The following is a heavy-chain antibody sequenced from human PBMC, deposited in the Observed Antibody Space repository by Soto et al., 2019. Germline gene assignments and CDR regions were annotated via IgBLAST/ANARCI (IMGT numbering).Heavy chain of an antibody. CDR3: AREASSHCSSTSCYYYYYYMDV. Sequence: QVQLVQSGAEVKKPGSSVKVSCKASGGTFSSYTISWVRQAPGQGLEWMGRIIPILGIANSAQKFQGRVTITADKSTSTAYMELSSRRSEDTAVYYCAREASSHCSSTSCYYYYYYMDVWGKGTTVTVSS. CDR2: IIPILGIA. V-gene: IGHV1-69*08. J-gene: IGHJ6*03. D-gene: IGHD2-2*01. CDR1: GGTFSSYT.